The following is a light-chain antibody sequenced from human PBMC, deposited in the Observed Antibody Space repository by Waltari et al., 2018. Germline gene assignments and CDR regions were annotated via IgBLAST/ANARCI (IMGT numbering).Light chain of an antibody. CDR2: KAS. CDR3: QQGFSTPFT. Sequence: DIQLTQSPSPLSASVGDRVTITCRPSENVNDYLNWYQQKPGKAPKLLIHKASTLQSGVPSRLSGSGSGTDFTFTISSLQSGDAATYYCQQGFSTPFTFGPGTKVDLK. J-gene: IGKJ3*01. CDR1: ENVNDY. V-gene: IGKV1-39*01.